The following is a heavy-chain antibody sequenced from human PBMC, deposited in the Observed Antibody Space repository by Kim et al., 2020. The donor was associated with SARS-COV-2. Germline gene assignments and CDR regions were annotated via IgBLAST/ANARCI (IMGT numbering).Heavy chain of an antibody. CDR3: ARLGRITMVRFWFDP. D-gene: IGHD3-10*01. J-gene: IGHJ5*02. V-gene: IGHV4-39*01. Sequence: PSLKSRVTISVDTSKNQFSLKLSSVTAADTAVYYCARLGRITMVRFWFDPWGQGTLVTVSS.